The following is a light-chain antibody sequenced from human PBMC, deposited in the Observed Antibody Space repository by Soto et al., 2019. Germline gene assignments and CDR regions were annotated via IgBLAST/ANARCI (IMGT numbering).Light chain of an antibody. J-gene: IGLJ2*01. Sequence: QSVLTQPPSASGTPGQRVTISCSGSSSNIGSNTVNWYQLLPGTAPKLLIYPNNDPPSGVPDRFSGSKSGTSASLAISGLQSEDEADYYCAAWDDSLHGVVFGGGTKLTVL. CDR3: AAWDDSLHGVV. CDR2: PNN. CDR1: SSNIGSNT. V-gene: IGLV1-44*01.